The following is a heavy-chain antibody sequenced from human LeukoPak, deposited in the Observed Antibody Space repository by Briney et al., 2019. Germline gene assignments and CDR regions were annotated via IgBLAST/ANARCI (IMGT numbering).Heavy chain of an antibody. CDR1: GGTFSSYA. J-gene: IGHJ5*02. Sequence: SVKVSCKASGGTFSSYAISWVRQAPGQGLEWMGGIIPIFGTANYAQKFQGRVTITADESTSTAYVELSSLRSEDTAVYYCARRVGTGSYYTSNWFDPWGQGTLVTVSS. V-gene: IGHV1-69*13. D-gene: IGHD3-10*01. CDR2: IIPIFGTA. CDR3: ARRVGTGSYYTSNWFDP.